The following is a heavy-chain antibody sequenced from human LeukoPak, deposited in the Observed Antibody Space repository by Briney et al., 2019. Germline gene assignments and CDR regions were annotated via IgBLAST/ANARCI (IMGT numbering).Heavy chain of an antibody. CDR2: ITGSGRTI. CDR1: GFTFSDYY. Sequence: AGGSLRLSCAASGFTFSDYYMSWIRQAPGKGLEWLSCITGSGRTIYYADSVKGRFTISRDNAKNSLYLQMNSLRAEDTAVYYCARMVVPHRIDYWGQGNLVTVSS. D-gene: IGHD2-2*01. J-gene: IGHJ4*02. V-gene: IGHV3-11*01. CDR3: ARMVVPHRIDY.